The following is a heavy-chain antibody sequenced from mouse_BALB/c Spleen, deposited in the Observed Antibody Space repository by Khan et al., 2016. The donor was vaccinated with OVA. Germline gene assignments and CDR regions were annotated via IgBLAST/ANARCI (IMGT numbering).Heavy chain of an antibody. J-gene: IGHJ3*01. CDR3: ARSGYGSLAY. CDR2: INPSSGYT. D-gene: IGHD1-1*01. CDR1: GYMFTSYW. V-gene: IGHV1-7*01. Sequence: QVRLQQSGAELAKPGASVKMSCKASGYMFTSYWMNWVKQRPGQGLEWIGYINPSSGYTEYNQKFKDQAALTADNSSSTAYMQLSSLTSEDSAVYYCARSGYGSLAYWGQGTLVTVSA.